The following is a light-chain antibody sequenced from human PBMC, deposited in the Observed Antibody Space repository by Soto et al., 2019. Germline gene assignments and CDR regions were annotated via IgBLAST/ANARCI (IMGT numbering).Light chain of an antibody. CDR1: SSNIGTNT. V-gene: IGLV1-44*01. J-gene: IGLJ3*02. CDR2: SSN. Sequence: QSVLTQPPSASGTPGQRVTISCSGSSSNIGTNTVNWYQQFPRSAPKLLMYSSNQRPSGVPDRFYGSKSGTSSSLAISGLQSEDEADYYCAAWDVSLNVVLFGGGTKVTVL. CDR3: AAWDVSLNVVL.